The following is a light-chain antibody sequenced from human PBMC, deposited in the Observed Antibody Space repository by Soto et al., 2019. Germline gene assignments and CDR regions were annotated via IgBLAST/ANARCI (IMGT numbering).Light chain of an antibody. Sequence: DIVMTQSPLSLPVAPGEAASISFKSSHSLLHGNGFNYLNWYLQKPGQSPQLLIYLGSNRASGVPDRISGSGSGTEFTLTISSLQSEDFAVYYCQQYNNWPPLTFGGGTKVDI. CDR1: HSLLHGNGFNY. CDR2: LGS. CDR3: QQYNNWPPLT. V-gene: IGKV2-28*01. J-gene: IGKJ4*01.